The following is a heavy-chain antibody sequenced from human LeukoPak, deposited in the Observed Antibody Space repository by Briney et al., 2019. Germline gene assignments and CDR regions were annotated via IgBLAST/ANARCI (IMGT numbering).Heavy chain of an antibody. Sequence: PSETLSLTCAVSGGSISNYYWSWIRQPPGKGLEWIGYIYYSGSTNYNPSLKSRVTISVDTSKNQFSLKLSSVTDADTAVYYCARAGGYSSSWFTFDYWGQGTLVTVSS. CDR1: GGSISNYY. CDR3: ARAGGYSSSWFTFDY. CDR2: IYYSGST. J-gene: IGHJ4*02. D-gene: IGHD6-13*01. V-gene: IGHV4-59*01.